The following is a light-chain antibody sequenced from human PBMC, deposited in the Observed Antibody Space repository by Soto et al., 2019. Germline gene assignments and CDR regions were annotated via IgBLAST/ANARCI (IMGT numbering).Light chain of an antibody. Sequence: QSALTQPASVSGSPGQSITISCTGTSTDVGGYNYVSWYQQHPGKAPKLMIFEGSKRPSGVSNRFSGSKSGNTASLTISGLQAGDEADYYCSSYTTSSTRVFGTGTKLTVL. V-gene: IGLV2-14*01. CDR1: STDVGGYNY. J-gene: IGLJ1*01. CDR2: EGS. CDR3: SSYTTSSTRV.